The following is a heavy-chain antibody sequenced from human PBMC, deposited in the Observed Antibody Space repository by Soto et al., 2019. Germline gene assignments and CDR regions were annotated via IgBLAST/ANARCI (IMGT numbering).Heavy chain of an antibody. CDR1: GGSISSSSYY. CDR3: ARRQEVAGNFQH. V-gene: IGHV4-39*01. J-gene: IGHJ1*01. D-gene: IGHD5-12*01. Sequence: QLQLQESGPGLVKPSETLSLTCTVSGGSISSSSYYWGWIRQPPGKGLEWIGSVYYSGSTYYNPSLKSRVTISVDTSKNQFSLELSSVTAADTAVYYCARRQEVAGNFQHLGQGTLVTVSS. CDR2: VYYSGST.